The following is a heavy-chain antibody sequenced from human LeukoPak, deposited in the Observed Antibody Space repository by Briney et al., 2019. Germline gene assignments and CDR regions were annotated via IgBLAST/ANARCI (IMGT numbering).Heavy chain of an antibody. D-gene: IGHD6-19*01. CDR2: IYYSGGT. CDR1: GGSISSYY. Sequence: SETLSLTCTVSGGSISSYYGSWIRQPPGMGLEWIGYIYYSGGTNYNPSLKSRVTISVDTSKNQFSLKLSSVTAADTAVYYCAREGFAVGYYYYYYMDVWGKGTTVTVSS. V-gene: IGHV4-59*01. CDR3: AREGFAVGYYYYYYMDV. J-gene: IGHJ6*03.